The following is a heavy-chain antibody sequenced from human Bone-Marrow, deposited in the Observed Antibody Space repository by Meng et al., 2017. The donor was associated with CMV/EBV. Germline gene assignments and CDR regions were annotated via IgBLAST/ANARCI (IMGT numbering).Heavy chain of an antibody. J-gene: IGHJ5*02. V-gene: IGHV4-34*09. CDR2: IYYSETT. CDR3: AREPGP. Sequence: LRLSCAVYGGSFSGYYWTWLRQYPEKGLEWIGYIYYSETTHYNPSLKSRVTISLDTSKNQFSLRLTSVTAADTAVYYCAREPGPWGQGTLVTVSS. CDR1: GGSFSGYY.